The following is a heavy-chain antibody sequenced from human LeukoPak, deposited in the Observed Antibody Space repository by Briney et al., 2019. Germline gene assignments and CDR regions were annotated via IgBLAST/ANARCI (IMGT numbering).Heavy chain of an antibody. V-gene: IGHV4-34*01. Sequence: GSLRLSCAASGFTFSSYAMSWVRQAPGKGLEWIGEINHSGSTNYNPSLKSRVTISVDTSKNQFSLKLSSVTAADTAVYYCARSRSGIVAGHGYWGQGTLVTVSS. D-gene: IGHD5-12*01. CDR3: ARSRSGIVAGHGY. CDR2: INHSGST. J-gene: IGHJ4*02. CDR1: GFTFSSYA.